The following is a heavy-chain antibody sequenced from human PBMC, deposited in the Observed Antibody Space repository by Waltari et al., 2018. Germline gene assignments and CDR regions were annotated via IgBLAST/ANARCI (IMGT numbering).Heavy chain of an antibody. CDR1: GGTFSSYA. D-gene: IGHD5-12*01. V-gene: IGHV1-69*12. CDR3: ARDRGYQFRYYYYMDV. CDR2: IIPNFGTA. Sequence: QVQLVQSGAEVKKPGSSVKVSCKASGGTFSSYAISWVRQAPGHGLEWMGGIIPNFGTANYAQKFQGRVTITADESTSTAYMELSSLRSEDTAVDYCARDRGYQFRYYYYMDVWGKGTTVTVSS. J-gene: IGHJ6*03.